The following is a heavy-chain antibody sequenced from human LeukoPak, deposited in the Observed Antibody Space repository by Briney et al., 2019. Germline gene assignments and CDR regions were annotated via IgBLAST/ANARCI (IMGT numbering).Heavy chain of an antibody. D-gene: IGHD1-7*01. J-gene: IGHJ4*02. Sequence: GGSLRLSCAASGFSFSTYSMNWVRQAPGKGLEWVSYIVGSSSTKYYADSVKGRFTISRDNAKNSLYLQMNSLRVEDTAVYYCARWNYAFDSWGQGTLVTVSS. CDR1: GFSFSTYS. V-gene: IGHV3-48*04. CDR3: ARWNYAFDS. CDR2: IVGSSSTK.